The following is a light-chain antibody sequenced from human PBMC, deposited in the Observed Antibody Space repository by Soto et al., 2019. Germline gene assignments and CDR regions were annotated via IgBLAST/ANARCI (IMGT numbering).Light chain of an antibody. CDR3: QQSYSTPWT. CDR1: QSISSY. Sequence: DIQMTQSPSSLSASVGDRVTITCRASQSISSYLNWYQQKPGKAPKLLIYAASSLQSGVPSRFSGSGSWTDFNPNISSPQTEGFSNYYCQQSYSTPWTFGQGTKVEIK. J-gene: IGKJ1*01. V-gene: IGKV1-39*01. CDR2: AAS.